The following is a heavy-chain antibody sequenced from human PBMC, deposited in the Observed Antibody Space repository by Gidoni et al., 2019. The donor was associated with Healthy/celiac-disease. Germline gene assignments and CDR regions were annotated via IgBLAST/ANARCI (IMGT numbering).Heavy chain of an antibody. CDR1: GCSISSYY. V-gene: IGHV4-59*01. CDR3: ARGGTGAFDY. Sequence: QVQLQESGPGLVKPSETLSLTCPVSGCSISSYYWSWIRQPPGKGLDWIGYIYYSGSTNYSPSLKSRVTISVDTSKNQFSLKLSSVTAADTAVYYCARGGTGAFDYWGQGTLGTVSS. CDR2: IYYSGST. D-gene: IGHD7-27*01. J-gene: IGHJ4*02.